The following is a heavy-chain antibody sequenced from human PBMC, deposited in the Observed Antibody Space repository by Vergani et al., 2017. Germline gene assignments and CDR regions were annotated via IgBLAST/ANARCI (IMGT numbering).Heavy chain of an antibody. CDR3: ARGRYYYGSGSYLCFHYYGMDV. CDR2: INHSGST. Sequence: QVQLQQWGAGLLKPSETLSLTCAVYGGSFSGYYWSWIRQPPGKGLEWIGEINHSGSTNYNPSLKSRVTISVDTSKNQFSLKLSSVTAADTAVYYCARGRYYYGSGSYLCFHYYGMDVWGQGTTVTVSS. D-gene: IGHD3-10*01. V-gene: IGHV4-34*01. CDR1: GGSFSGYY. J-gene: IGHJ6*02.